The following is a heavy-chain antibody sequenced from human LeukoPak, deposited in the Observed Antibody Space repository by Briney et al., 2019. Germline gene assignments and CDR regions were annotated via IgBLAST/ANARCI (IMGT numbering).Heavy chain of an antibody. CDR1: GYSFTSYW. D-gene: IGHD6-13*01. J-gene: IGHJ4*02. CDR3: ARHVLAAAGTEPFDY. CDR2: IYPGDSDT. V-gene: IGHV5-51*01. Sequence: GESLNISCKGSGYSFTSYWIGWVRQMPGKGLEWMGIIYPGDSDTRYSPSFQGQVTISADKSISTAYLPWSSLKASDTAMYYCARHVLAAAGTEPFDYWGQGNLVSVSS.